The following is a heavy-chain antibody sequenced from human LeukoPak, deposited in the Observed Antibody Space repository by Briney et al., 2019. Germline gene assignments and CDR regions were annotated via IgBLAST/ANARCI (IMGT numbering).Heavy chain of an antibody. J-gene: IGHJ2*01. D-gene: IGHD4-23*01. V-gene: IGHV1-69*04. CDR1: GGTFISYA. CDR2: IIPILGIA. Sequence: SVKVSCKASGGTFISYAISWVRQAPGQGLEWMGRIIPILGIANYAQKFQGRVTITADKSTSTAYMELSSLRSEDTAVYYCVGGNPHDWYFDLWGRGTLVTVSS. CDR3: VGGNPHDWYFDL.